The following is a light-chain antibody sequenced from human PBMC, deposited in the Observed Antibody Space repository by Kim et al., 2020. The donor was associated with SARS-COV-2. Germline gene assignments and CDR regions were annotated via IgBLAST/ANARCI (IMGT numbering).Light chain of an antibody. CDR1: QSVHSN. CDR2: GAS. J-gene: IGKJ4*01. V-gene: IGKV3-15*01. Sequence: VSPGESATLSCRASQSVHSNLAWYQQKPGQAPRLLIYGASTRATGTPARFSGSGSGTEFTLTISSLQSEDFGVYYCQQYDNWPPLTFGGGTKVEI. CDR3: QQYDNWPPLT.